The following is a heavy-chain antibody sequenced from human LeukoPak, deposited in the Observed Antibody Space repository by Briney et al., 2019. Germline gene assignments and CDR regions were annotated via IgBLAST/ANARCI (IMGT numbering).Heavy chain of an antibody. J-gene: IGHJ4*02. CDR2: IYYSGST. D-gene: IGHD3-16*01. CDR1: GGFISRYY. V-gene: IGHV4-59*01. Sequence: SETLSLTRTVSGGFISRYYWSWIRQSPGTGLEWIGYIYYSGSTNYNPSLKSRVTISVDPSKNQFSLKLSSVTAADTAVYYCARTSVLGGLFVCDYWGQGTLVTVSS. CDR3: ARTSVLGGLFVCDY.